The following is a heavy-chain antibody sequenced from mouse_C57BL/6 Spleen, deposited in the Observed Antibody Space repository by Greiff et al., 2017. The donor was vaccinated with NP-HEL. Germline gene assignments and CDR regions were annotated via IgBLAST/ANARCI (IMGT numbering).Heavy chain of an antibody. J-gene: IGHJ2*01. CDR3: ARRDYGSSYDY. CDR2: IYPGDGDT. Sequence: ESGAELVKPGASVKISCKASGYAFSSYWMNWVKQRPGKGLEWIGQIYPGDGDTNYNGKFKGKATLTADKSSSTAYMQLSILTSEDSAVYFCARRDYGSSYDYWGQGTTLTVSS. CDR1: GYAFSSYW. D-gene: IGHD1-1*01. V-gene: IGHV1-80*01.